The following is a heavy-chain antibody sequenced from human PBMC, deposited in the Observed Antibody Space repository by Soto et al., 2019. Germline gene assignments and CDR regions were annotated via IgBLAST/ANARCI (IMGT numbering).Heavy chain of an antibody. Sequence: GGSLRLSCAASGFTFSSYAMSWVRQAPGKGLEWVSAISGSGGSTYYADSVKGRFTISRDNSKNTLYLQMNSLRAEDTAVYYCAKDKNYGSGSYPLFDYWGQGTLVTVSS. J-gene: IGHJ4*02. V-gene: IGHV3-23*01. CDR3: AKDKNYGSGSYPLFDY. CDR2: ISGSGGST. CDR1: GFTFSSYA. D-gene: IGHD3-10*01.